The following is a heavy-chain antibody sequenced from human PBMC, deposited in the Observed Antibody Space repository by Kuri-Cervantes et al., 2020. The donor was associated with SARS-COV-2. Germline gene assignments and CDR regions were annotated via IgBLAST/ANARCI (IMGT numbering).Heavy chain of an antibody. Sequence: GSLRLPCTVSGGSISSYYWTWVRQPPGKGLEFIGYIYYNGNGYNPSLESRVTMSLDTSRNQFSLRLTSVTPAYTAVYYWARATSFTCIYHYFDSWGQGNLVTVSS. D-gene: IGHD5/OR15-5a*01. CDR2: IYYNGNG. J-gene: IGHJ4*02. CDR1: GGSISSYY. CDR3: ARATSFTCIYHYFDS. V-gene: IGHV4-59*01.